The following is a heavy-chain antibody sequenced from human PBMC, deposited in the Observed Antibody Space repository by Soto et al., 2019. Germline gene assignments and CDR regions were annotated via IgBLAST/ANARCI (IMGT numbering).Heavy chain of an antibody. D-gene: IGHD3-3*01. V-gene: IGHV4-39*01. Sequence: QLQLQESGPGLVKPSETLSLTCTVSGGSISSSSYYWGWIRQPPGKGLEWIGSIYYSGSTYYNPSLMSRVTISVDTSKNQFSLKLSSVTAADTAVYYCIKDDTIFGVGGLDAFDIWGQGTMVTVSS. CDR1: GGSISSSSYY. J-gene: IGHJ3*02. CDR3: IKDDTIFGVGGLDAFDI. CDR2: IYYSGST.